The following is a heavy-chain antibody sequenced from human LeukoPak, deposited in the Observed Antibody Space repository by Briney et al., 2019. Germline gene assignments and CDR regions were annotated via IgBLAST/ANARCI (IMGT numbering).Heavy chain of an antibody. Sequence: GGSLRLSCAASGFTFSSYSMSWVRQAPGKGLEWASSISSSSSYIYYADSVKGRFTISRDNAKNSLYLQMNSLRAEDTAVYYCARYSSSIMLDYWGQGTLVTVSS. J-gene: IGHJ4*02. D-gene: IGHD6-13*01. CDR2: ISSSSSYI. CDR3: ARYSSSIMLDY. V-gene: IGHV3-21*01. CDR1: GFTFSSYS.